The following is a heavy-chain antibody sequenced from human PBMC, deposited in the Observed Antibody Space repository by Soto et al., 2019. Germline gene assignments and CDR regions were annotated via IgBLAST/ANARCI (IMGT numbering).Heavy chain of an antibody. Sequence: PSETLSLTCTVSGGSISSGGYYWSWIRQHPGKGLEWIGYIYYSGSTYYNPSLKSRVTISVDTSKNQFSLKLSSVTAADTAVYYCARAPMAAADPKTNWFDPWGQGTLVTVSS. J-gene: IGHJ5*02. CDR3: ARAPMAAADPKTNWFDP. CDR2: IYYSGST. V-gene: IGHV4-31*03. CDR1: GGSISSGGYY. D-gene: IGHD6-13*01.